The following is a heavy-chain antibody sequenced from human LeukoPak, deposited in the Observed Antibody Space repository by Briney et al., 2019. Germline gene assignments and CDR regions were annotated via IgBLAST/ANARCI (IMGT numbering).Heavy chain of an antibody. V-gene: IGHV4-59*01. CDR2: IYYSGST. CDR1: GGSISSYY. J-gene: IGHJ3*02. CDR3: ARDRGYCSSTSCYVRRNDAFDI. D-gene: IGHD2-2*01. Sequence: SETLSLTCTVSGGSISSYYWSWIRQPPGKGLEWIGYIYYSGSTNYNPSLKSRVTISVGTSKNQFSLKLSSVTAADTAVYYCARDRGYCSSTSCYVRRNDAFDIWGQGTMVTVSS.